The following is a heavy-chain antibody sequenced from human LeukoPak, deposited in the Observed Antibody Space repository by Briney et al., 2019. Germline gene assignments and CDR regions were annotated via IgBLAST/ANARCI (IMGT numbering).Heavy chain of an antibody. D-gene: IGHD2-15*01. CDR1: GYTFTSYD. Sequence: ASVKVSCKASGYTFTSYDINWVRQATGQGLEWMGWMNPNSGNTGYAQKFQGRVTISADKSTSTAYMELNSLRSEGTAVYYCASGDGYCSGGSCAGAYWGQGTLVTVSS. V-gene: IGHV1-8*01. J-gene: IGHJ4*02. CDR3: ASGDGYCSGGSCAGAY. CDR2: MNPNSGNT.